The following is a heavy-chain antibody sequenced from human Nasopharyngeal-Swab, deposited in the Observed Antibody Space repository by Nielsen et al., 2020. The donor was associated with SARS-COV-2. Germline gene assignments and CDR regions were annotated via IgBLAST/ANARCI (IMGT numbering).Heavy chain of an antibody. D-gene: IGHD3-10*01. CDR3: EGAGGH. Sequence: SETLSLTCTVSGGSISSGDYYWSWIRQAPGKGLEWIAYINYRGSTSYNPSLKSRVTILLDMSRNQFSLKLTSVTAADTAVYYCEGAGGHWGQGTLVTVSS. CDR1: GGSISSGDYY. J-gene: IGHJ4*02. CDR2: INYRGST. V-gene: IGHV4-61*08.